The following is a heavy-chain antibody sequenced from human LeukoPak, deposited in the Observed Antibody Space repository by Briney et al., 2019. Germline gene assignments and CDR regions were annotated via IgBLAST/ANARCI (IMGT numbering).Heavy chain of an antibody. Sequence: GGSLRLSCAASGFTFSNAWMNWVRQAPGKGLEWVGRIKSEIDGGATDYAAPVQGRFTISRDDSQATLYLQMNSLKTEDTAVYYCTTGGSVIVAGTRAFDIWGQGTMVTVSS. CDR3: TTGGSVIVAGTRAFDI. CDR1: GFTFSNAW. CDR2: IKSEIDGGAT. J-gene: IGHJ3*02. V-gene: IGHV3-15*07. D-gene: IGHD5-12*01.